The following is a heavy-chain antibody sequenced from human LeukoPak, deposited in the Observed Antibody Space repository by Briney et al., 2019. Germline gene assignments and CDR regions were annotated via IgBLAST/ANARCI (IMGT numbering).Heavy chain of an antibody. CDR1: GVTFSSYG. V-gene: IGHV3-33*06. CDR2: IWYDGSNK. Sequence: GGSLRLSCAASGVTFSSYGIHWVRQAPGKGLEWVALIWYDGSNKYYADSVKGRFTISRDNSKNTLYLQMNSLRAEDTAVYYCAKGDNDILTGYYNSFDYWGQGTLVTVSS. D-gene: IGHD3-9*01. J-gene: IGHJ4*02. CDR3: AKGDNDILTGYYNSFDY.